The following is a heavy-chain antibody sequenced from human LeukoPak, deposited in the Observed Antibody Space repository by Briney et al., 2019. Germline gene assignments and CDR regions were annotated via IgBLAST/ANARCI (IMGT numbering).Heavy chain of an antibody. J-gene: IGHJ6*03. CDR2: INPNSGGT. V-gene: IGHV1-2*02. CDR3: ARGDYYDRGYYYYMDV. D-gene: IGHD3-22*01. CDR1: GYTFTGYY. Sequence: ASVKVSCKASGYTFTGYYMHWVRQAPGQGLEWMGWINPNSGGTNYAQKFQGRVTMTRDTSISTAYMELSRLRSDDTAVYYCARGDYYDRGYYYYMDVWGKGTTVTVSS.